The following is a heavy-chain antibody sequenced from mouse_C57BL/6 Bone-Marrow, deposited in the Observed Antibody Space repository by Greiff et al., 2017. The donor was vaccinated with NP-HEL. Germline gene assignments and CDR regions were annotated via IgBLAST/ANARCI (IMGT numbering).Heavy chain of an antibody. J-gene: IGHJ2*01. CDR3: ARRSNYVLYFDY. Sequence: LQESGAELVKPGASVKISCKASGYAFSSYWMNWVKQRPGKGLEWIGQIYPGDGDTNYNGKFKGKATLTADKSSSTAYMQLSSLTSEDSAVYFCARRSNYVLYFDYWGQGTTLTVSS. CDR1: GYAFSSYW. CDR2: IYPGDGDT. V-gene: IGHV1-80*01. D-gene: IGHD2-5*01.